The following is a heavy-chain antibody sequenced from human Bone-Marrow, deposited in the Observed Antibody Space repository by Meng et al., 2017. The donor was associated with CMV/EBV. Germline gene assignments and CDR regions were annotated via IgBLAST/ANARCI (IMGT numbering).Heavy chain of an antibody. CDR2: IIPIFGTA. CDR1: GGTFSSYA. V-gene: IGHV1-69*05. CDR3: ARDVYYYDSSGYYPRYYFDY. D-gene: IGHD3-22*01. J-gene: IGHJ4*02. Sequence: SVKVSCKASGGTFSSYAISWVRQAPGQGLEWMGGIIPIFGTANYAQKFQGRVTITTDESTSTAYMELSSLRSEDTAVYYCARDVYYYDSSGYYPRYYFDYWGQGTLVTVSS.